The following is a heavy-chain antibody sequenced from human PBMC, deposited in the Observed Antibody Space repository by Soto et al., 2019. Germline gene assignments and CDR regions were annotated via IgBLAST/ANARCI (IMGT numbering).Heavy chain of an antibody. CDR1: GFTFSSYW. D-gene: IGHD6-13*01. CDR2: INSDGSRT. Sequence: EVQLVESGGGLVQPGASLRLSCAASGFTFSSYWMHWVRQAPGKGLVWVSRINSDGSRTNYADSVEGRFTVSRDNAKNTQYLQMNSLRAEDTAVYYCARVLTGSWNWFDPWGQGTLVTVSS. J-gene: IGHJ5*02. CDR3: ARVLTGSWNWFDP. V-gene: IGHV3-74*01.